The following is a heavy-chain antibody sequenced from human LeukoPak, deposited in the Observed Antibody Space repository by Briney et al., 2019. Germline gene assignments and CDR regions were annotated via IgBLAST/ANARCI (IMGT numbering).Heavy chain of an antibody. J-gene: IGHJ4*02. V-gene: IGHV4-4*02. Sequence: SETLSLTCAVSGGSISSSNWWSWVRQPPGKGLEWIGEIYHSGSTNYNPSLKSRVTISVDTSKNQFSLKLSSVTAADTAVYYCARGADYYGSGTNYFDYWGQGTLVTVSS. D-gene: IGHD3-10*01. CDR1: GGSISSSNW. CDR3: ARGADYYGSGTNYFDY. CDR2: IYHSGST.